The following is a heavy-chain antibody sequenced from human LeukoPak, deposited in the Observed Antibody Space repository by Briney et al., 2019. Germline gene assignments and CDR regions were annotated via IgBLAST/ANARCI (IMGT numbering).Heavy chain of an antibody. CDR1: GGSISSYY. Sequence: PSETLSLICTVSGGSISSYYWSWIRQPPGKGPEGIGYLYYSGLSNYNHPLQCRLTISVDTSKNQFSLKLSSVTAADTAVYYCARGLGYYYGSGTRRYFDLWGRGTRVTVSS. J-gene: IGHJ2*01. CDR2: LYYSGLS. V-gene: IGHV4-59*01. D-gene: IGHD3-10*01. CDR3: ARGLGYYYGSGTRRYFDL.